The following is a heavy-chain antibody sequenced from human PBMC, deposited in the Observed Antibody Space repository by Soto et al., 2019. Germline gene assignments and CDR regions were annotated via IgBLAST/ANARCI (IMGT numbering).Heavy chain of an antibody. J-gene: IGHJ4*02. V-gene: IGHV1-18*01. Sequence: QVQLVQSGAEVKKPGASVKVSCKASGYTFTSYGISWVRQAPGQGLEWMGWISAYNGNTNYAQKLQGRVTMTTDTSTXXXXXXXXXLXXXXXXXXXXXXVXXATEIDYWGQGTLVTVSS. D-gene: IGHD1-26*01. CDR1: GYTFTSYG. CDR3: XXVXXATEIDY. CDR2: ISAYNGNT.